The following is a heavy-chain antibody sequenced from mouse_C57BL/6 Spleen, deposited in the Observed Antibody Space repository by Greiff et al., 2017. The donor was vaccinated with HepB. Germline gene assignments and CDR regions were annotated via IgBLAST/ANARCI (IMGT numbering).Heavy chain of an antibody. J-gene: IGHJ4*01. CDR2: ISSGSSTI. Sequence: EVKLVESGGGLVKPGGSLKLSCAASGFTFSDYGMHWVRQAPEKGLEWVAYISSGSSTIYYADTVKGRFTISRDNAKNTLFLQMTSLRSEDTAMYYCARPVVAPLAMDYWGQGTSVTVSS. CDR3: ARPVVAPLAMDY. CDR1: GFTFSDYG. D-gene: IGHD1-1*01. V-gene: IGHV5-17*01.